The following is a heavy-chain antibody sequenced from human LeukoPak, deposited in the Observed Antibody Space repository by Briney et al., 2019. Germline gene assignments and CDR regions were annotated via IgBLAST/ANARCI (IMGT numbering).Heavy chain of an antibody. CDR2: IYYSGST. Sequence: PSETLSLTCTVSGGSISSSSDYWGWIRQPPGKGLEWIGSIYYSGSTYYNPSLKSRVTISVDTSKNQFSLKLSSVTAADTAVYYCARDYYYGSGSYYRNIALSRISNWFDPWGQGTLVTVSS. J-gene: IGHJ5*02. V-gene: IGHV4-39*02. CDR1: GGSISSSSDY. D-gene: IGHD3-10*01. CDR3: ARDYYYGSGSYYRNIALSRISNWFDP.